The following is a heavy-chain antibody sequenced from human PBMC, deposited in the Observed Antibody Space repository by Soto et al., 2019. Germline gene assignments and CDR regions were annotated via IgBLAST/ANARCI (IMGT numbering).Heavy chain of an antibody. J-gene: IGHJ6*03. CDR3: ARDGGWRTYYYYYYMDV. V-gene: IGHV3-33*01. Sequence: QVQLVESGGGVVQPGRSLRLSCAASGFTFSSYGMHWVRQAPGKGLEWVAVIWYDGSNKYYADSVKGRFTISRDNSKNTLYLQMNSLRAEDTAVYYCARDGGWRTYYYYYYMDVWGKGTTVTVSS. CDR1: GFTFSSYG. CDR2: IWYDGSNK. D-gene: IGHD2-15*01.